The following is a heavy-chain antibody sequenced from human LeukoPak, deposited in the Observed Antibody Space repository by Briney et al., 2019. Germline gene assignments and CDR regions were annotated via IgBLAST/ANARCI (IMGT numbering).Heavy chain of an antibody. D-gene: IGHD5-24*01. V-gene: IGHV1-2*02. CDR3: AREDGHSPDP. Sequence: ASVKVSCKASGYTFTGYYIHWVRRAPGQGLGWMGWINPNSGGTTYAQNFQGRVTMTRDTSISTAYMELSRLTSDDTAVYYCAREDGHSPDPWGQGTLVTVSS. J-gene: IGHJ5*02. CDR1: GYTFTGYY. CDR2: INPNSGGT.